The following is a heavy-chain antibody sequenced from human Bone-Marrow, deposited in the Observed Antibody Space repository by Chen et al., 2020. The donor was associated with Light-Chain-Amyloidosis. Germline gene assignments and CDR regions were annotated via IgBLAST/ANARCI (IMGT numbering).Heavy chain of an antibody. CDR1: GFSLNDYA. CDR2: KRSNYYGGTT. CDR3: APGGPIAHGFDS. J-gene: IGHJ3*01. D-gene: IGHD1-26*01. V-gene: IGHV3-49*05. Sequence: EVQVVESGGGLVKPGRSLRLSCTGSGFSLNDYAVSWFRQAPGKGLEWVSFKRSNYYGGTTEYAPSVKGRFTNSRDDSKSIAYLEMTGLKSEDTAVYFCAPGGPIAHGFDSWGQGTVVTVSS.